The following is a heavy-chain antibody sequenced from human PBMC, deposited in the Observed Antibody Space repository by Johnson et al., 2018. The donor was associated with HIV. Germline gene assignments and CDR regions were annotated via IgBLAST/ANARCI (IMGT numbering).Heavy chain of an antibody. CDR1: GFIFSDSY. D-gene: IGHD3-10*01. J-gene: IGHJ3*02. CDR3: ARASYYYGSADI. CDR2: ITASGSPI. Sequence: QMMLVESGGGWVKPGGSLRLSCAASGFIFSDSYMSWIRQAPGKGLEWLSYITASGSPIYYADSVKGRFTISRDNAKKSLFLQMNSLRAEDTAVYYCARASYYYGSADIWGQGTMVTVSS. V-gene: IGHV3-11*04.